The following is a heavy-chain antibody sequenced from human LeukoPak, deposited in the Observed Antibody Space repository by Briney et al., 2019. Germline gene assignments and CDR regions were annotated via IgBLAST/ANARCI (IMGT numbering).Heavy chain of an antibody. J-gene: IGHJ4*02. CDR1: GFTFDDYA. Sequence: QPGRSLRLSCAASGFTFDDYAMHWVRQAPGKGLEWVSLISGDGGSTYYIDSVKGRFTISRDNSKNSLYLQMNSLRTEDTALYYCAKDMAPYSSSSESLEYWGQGTLVTVSS. V-gene: IGHV3-43*02. D-gene: IGHD6-13*01. CDR2: ISGDGGST. CDR3: AKDMAPYSSSSESLEY.